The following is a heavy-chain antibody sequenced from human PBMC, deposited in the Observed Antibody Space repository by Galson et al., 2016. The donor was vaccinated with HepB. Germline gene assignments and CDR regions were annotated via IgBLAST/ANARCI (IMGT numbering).Heavy chain of an antibody. Sequence: SVKVSCKVSGYPFTSYAMHWVRQAPGQRPEWMAWINAGNGNREYSQKFQVRVAVSTDTSASTAYMDIASLNSEDTAVYYCARAVGSATPNTFGFWGQGTLVAVSS. CDR1: GYPFTSYA. J-gene: IGHJ4*02. D-gene: IGHD4-23*01. CDR3: ARAVGSATPNTFGF. V-gene: IGHV1-3*01. CDR2: INAGNGNR.